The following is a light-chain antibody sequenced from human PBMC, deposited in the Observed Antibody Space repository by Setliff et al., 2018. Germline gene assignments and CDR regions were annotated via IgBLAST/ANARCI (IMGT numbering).Light chain of an antibody. Sequence: QSVLTQSPSASASPGQRVAMSCSGSSSNTGKNYVYWYQQFPGMAPKLLIYNNNQRPSGVPDRFSGSKSGTSASLAISGLRSDDEADYYCAAWDDSLRGYVFGSGTKGTVL. V-gene: IGLV1-47*01. CDR1: SSNTGKNY. J-gene: IGLJ1*01. CDR2: NNN. CDR3: AAWDDSLRGYV.